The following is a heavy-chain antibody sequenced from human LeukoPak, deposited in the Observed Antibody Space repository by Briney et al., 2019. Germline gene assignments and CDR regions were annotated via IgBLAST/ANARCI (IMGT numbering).Heavy chain of an antibody. D-gene: IGHD2/OR15-2a*01. V-gene: IGHV1-2*02. CDR3: VREGEGPLSKDFDY. CDR2: IGPHSTFT. J-gene: IGHJ4*02. CDR1: GFTFTDHY. Sequence: ASVKVSCKSSGFTFTDHYIHWVRQGPGQGLEWMGYIGPHSTFTSSPQEFQGRVTMTRDSSMSTAYMELTRLTSDDTAVYYCVREGEGPLSKDFDYWGQGTLVTVSS.